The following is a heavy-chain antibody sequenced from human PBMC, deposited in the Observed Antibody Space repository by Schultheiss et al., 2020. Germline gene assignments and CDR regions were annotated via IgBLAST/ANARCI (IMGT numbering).Heavy chain of an antibody. CDR2: IYTSGST. D-gene: IGHD6-6*01. V-gene: IGHV4-4*07. Sequence: SQTLSLTCTVSGGSISSYYWSWIRQPAGKGLEWIGRIYTSGSTNYNPSLKSRVTISVDTSKNQFSLKLSSVTAADTAVYYCARGRGLAARGKYYFDYWGQGTLVTVSS. CDR3: ARGRGLAARGKYYFDY. CDR1: GGSISSYY. J-gene: IGHJ4*02.